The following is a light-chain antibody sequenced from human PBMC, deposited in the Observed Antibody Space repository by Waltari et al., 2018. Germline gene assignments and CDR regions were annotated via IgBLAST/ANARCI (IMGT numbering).Light chain of an antibody. CDR2: EVS. Sequence: DIVLTQTPLSLSVTPGQSASISCKSSQSLLDGDGKTFLYWYLPKPGQPPQLLIYEVSKGFSGVPGRFSSRGAGTEVTQGISRVEAEDAGLYYCMQSLDLPLPFGGGTKVEIK. J-gene: IGKJ4*01. CDR1: QSLLDGDGKTF. V-gene: IGKV2D-29*01. CDR3: MQSLDLPLP.